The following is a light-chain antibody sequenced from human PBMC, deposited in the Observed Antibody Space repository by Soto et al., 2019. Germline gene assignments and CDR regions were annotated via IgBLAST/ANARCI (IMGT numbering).Light chain of an antibody. Sequence: EIVLTRSPATLSLSPGERASLSCRASPSVTRYLAWYQQKPGQAPSLLIYDAFKRATGVPARFSGSGSGTDFTLTISSLEPEDCAVYYCQHRSTFGQGTRLEI. CDR1: PSVTRY. CDR2: DAF. CDR3: QHRST. J-gene: IGKJ5*01. V-gene: IGKV3-11*01.